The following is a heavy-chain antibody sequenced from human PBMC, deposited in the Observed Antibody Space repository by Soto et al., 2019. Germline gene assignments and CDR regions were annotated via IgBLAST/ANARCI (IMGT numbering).Heavy chain of an antibody. CDR3: ARDFRFEESVAGFDY. CDR1: GDSVSSNFAA. V-gene: IGHV6-1*01. CDR2: TYYRSKWYN. D-gene: IGHD3-10*01. Sequence: KQSQTLSLPCAISGDSVSSNFAAWNWIRQSPSRGLEWLGRTYYRSKWYNEYAVAVKSRITINPDTSKNQFSLQLNSVTLEDTAVYYCARDFRFEESVAGFDYWGQGTLVTVSS. J-gene: IGHJ4*02.